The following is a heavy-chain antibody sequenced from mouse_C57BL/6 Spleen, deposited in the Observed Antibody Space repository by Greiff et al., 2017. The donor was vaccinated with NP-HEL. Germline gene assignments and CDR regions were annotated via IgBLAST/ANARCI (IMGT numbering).Heavy chain of an antibody. CDR2: IDPENGDT. J-gene: IGHJ4*01. CDR3: TPDYDADYYAMDY. CDR1: GFNIKDDY. D-gene: IGHD2-4*01. V-gene: IGHV14-4*01. Sequence: EVQLQQSGAELVRPGASVKLSCTASGFNIKDDYMHWVKQRPEQGLEWIGWIDPENGDTEYASKFQGKATITADTSSNTAYLQLSSLTSEDTAVYYCTPDYDADYYAMDYWGQGTSVTVSS.